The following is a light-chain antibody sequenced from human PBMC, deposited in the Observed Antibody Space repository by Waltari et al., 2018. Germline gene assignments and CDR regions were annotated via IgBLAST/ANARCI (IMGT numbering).Light chain of an antibody. CDR2: DNS. Sequence: SVLTQPPSVSAAPGQKVTISCSGNSSNIGTDHVSWFQQLPGTVPKVVIYDNSERPPGIPSRFSGSKSGTAATLGITGLQPGDEACYYCGTWDPSLHGVVFGGGTELTVL. CDR3: GTWDPSLHGVV. J-gene: IGLJ2*01. V-gene: IGLV1-51*01. CDR1: SSNIGTDH.